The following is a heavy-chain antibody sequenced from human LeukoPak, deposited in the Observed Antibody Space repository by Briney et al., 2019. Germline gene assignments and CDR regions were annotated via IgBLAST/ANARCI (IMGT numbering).Heavy chain of an antibody. Sequence: GGSLRLSCAASGFPFSGSWMDWVRQAPGKRMEWVANIKQDGSEKHYADSVKGRFTISRDNARNSLFLQMSGLRAEDTAVYYCSRSLDYWGQGALVTVSS. J-gene: IGHJ4*02. CDR1: GFPFSGSW. CDR2: IKQDGSEK. CDR3: SRSLDY. V-gene: IGHV3-7*01.